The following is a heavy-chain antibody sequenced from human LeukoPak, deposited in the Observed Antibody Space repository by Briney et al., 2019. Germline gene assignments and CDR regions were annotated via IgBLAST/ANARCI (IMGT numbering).Heavy chain of an antibody. D-gene: IGHD6-6*01. CDR2: INHSGSA. CDR1: GGSFSGYY. J-gene: IGHJ4*02. CDR3: ARAGFALAPHRGTPFDY. V-gene: IGHV4-34*01. Sequence: PSETLSLTCAVYGGSFSGYYWSWIRQPPGMGLEWIGEINHSGSASYNPSLKSRVTISVNTSKNQFSLKLTSVTAADTAVYYCARAGFALAPHRGTPFDYWGQGTLVTVSS.